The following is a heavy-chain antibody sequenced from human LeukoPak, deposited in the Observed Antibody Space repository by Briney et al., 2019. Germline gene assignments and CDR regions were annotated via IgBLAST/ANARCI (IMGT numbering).Heavy chain of an antibody. V-gene: IGHV3-7*04. J-gene: IGHJ4*02. D-gene: IGHD3/OR15-3a*01. CDR3: ARDRDWGYFDY. CDR2: IKQDGSDK. CDR1: GFSFSSCW. Sequence: GGSLRLSCAASGFSFSSCWMSWVRQAPGKGLEWVANIKQDGSDKYYVDSVKGRFTISRDNAKNSLYLQMNSLRADDTAVYYCARDRDWGYFDYWGQGTLVTVSS.